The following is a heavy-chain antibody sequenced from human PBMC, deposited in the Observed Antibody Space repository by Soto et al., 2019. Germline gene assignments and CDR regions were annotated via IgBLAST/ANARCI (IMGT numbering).Heavy chain of an antibody. CDR3: ARHVDNHGRGWVDYFDE. Sequence: VQLVQSGAEVKKPGSSVKVSCKASGGTFSSYAFSWVRQAPGHGLEWMGGIIPIFGTANYAQRFQGRATMTADKSTSSAYMELSRLRSEDTAVYFCARHVDNHGRGWVDYFDEWGQGTLVPDSS. CDR1: GGTFSSYA. J-gene: IGHJ4*02. CDR2: IIPIFGTA. V-gene: IGHV1-69*06. D-gene: IGHD6-19*01.